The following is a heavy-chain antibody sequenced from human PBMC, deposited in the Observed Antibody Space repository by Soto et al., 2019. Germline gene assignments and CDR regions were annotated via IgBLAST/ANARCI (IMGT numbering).Heavy chain of an antibody. CDR3: ATTLWFGELSLTDRFDP. J-gene: IGHJ5*02. CDR2: ISGSGGST. Sequence: GGSLRLSCAASGVTFSSYAMSWVRQAPGKGLEWVSAISGSGGSTYYADSVKGRFTISRDNSTNMLYLQMNSLRAEDTAVYYCATTLWFGELSLTDRFDPWGQGTLVTVSS. V-gene: IGHV3-23*01. CDR1: GVTFSSYA. D-gene: IGHD3-10*01.